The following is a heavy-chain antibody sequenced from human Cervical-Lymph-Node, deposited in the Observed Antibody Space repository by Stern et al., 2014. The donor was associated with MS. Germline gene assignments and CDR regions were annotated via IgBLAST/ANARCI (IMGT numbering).Heavy chain of an antibody. CDR1: GISVSSNY. CDR3: TREMAARRSGP. Sequence: VQLVPSGGGLVQRGGSLRLSCAASGISVSSNYMTWVRQAPGKGLEWVSRYYPGITTDYADSVRGRFSVSRDNSKNTVYLEMNSLTPEDTAVYYCTREMAARRSGPWGRGTLVVVSP. CDR2: YYPGITT. D-gene: IGHD6-6*01. J-gene: IGHJ5*02. V-gene: IGHV3-66*01.